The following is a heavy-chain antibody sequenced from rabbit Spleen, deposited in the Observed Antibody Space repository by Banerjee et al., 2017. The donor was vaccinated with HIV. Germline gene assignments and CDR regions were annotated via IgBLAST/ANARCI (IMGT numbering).Heavy chain of an antibody. D-gene: IGHD4-1*01. J-gene: IGHJ4*01. V-gene: IGHV1S45*01. CDR1: GFSFSSGYW. CDR3: ARKTYAAFTSNFDL. Sequence: EESGGDLVKPEGSLTLTCTASGFSFSSGYWICWVRQAPGKGLEWIACIYGGGSGSTYYASWAKGRFTISKTSSTTVTLQMTSLTAADTATYFCARKTYAAFTSNFDLWGQGTLVTVS. CDR2: IYGGGSGST.